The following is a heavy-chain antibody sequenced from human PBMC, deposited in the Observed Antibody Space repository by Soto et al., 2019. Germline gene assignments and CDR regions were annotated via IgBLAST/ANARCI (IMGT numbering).Heavy chain of an antibody. CDR1: GYTFTNYH. CDR3: ARGLFDRRTPWLDP. V-gene: IGHV1-46*01. D-gene: IGHD3-22*01. J-gene: IGHJ5*02. CDR2: VNPNGGST. Sequence: QVQVVQSGAEVKKPGASVKLSCKTSGYTFTNYHMHWVRQAPGQGLEWMGIVNPNGGSTDYAQKFQGRVIMTRDKSKSTVYMELSSLRSEDTAVYYFARGLFDRRTPWLDPWGQGTLVTVSS.